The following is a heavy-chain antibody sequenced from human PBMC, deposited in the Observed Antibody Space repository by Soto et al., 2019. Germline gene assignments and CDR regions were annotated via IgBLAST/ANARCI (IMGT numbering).Heavy chain of an antibody. J-gene: IGHJ4*02. Sequence: GASVKVSCKASGGTFSSYAISWVRQAPGQGLEWMGGIIPIFGTANYAQKFQGRVTITADESTSTAYMELSSLRSEDTAVYYCARGEYNRDGYNPFDYWGQGTLVTVSS. CDR3: ARGEYNRDGYNPFDY. V-gene: IGHV1-69*13. CDR2: IIPIFGTA. D-gene: IGHD5-12*01. CDR1: GGTFSSYA.